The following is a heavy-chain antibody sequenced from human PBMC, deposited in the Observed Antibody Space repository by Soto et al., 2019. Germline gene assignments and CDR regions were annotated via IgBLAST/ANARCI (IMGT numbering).Heavy chain of an antibody. D-gene: IGHD5-12*01. J-gene: IGHJ4*02. CDR1: GFTFSSYG. V-gene: IGHV3-33*01. CDR2: IWYDGSNK. Sequence: GGSLRLSCAASGFTFSSYGMHWVRQAPGKGLEWVAVIWYDGSNKYYADSVKGRFTISRDNSKNTLYLQMNSLRAEDTAVYYCASGDIVATNHTTPGDDFDYWGQGTLVTVSS. CDR3: ASGDIVATNHTTPGDDFDY.